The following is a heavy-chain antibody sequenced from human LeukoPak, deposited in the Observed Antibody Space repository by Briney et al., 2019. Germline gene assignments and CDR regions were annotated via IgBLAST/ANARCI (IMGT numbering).Heavy chain of an antibody. CDR2: IGGNSFWI. CDR1: GFTFSSYS. V-gene: IGHV3-21*01. J-gene: IGHJ4*02. Sequence: PGGSLRLSCALSGFTFSSYSMNWVRQAPGKGLEWVSAIGGNSFWISYADSVKGRFTISRDNAKNSLYLQMDSLRADDTAVYYCARKVPSAQSDFWGQGTLITVSS. CDR3: ARKVPSAQSDF.